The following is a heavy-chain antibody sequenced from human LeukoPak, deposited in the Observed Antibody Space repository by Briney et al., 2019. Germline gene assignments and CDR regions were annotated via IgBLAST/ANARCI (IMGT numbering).Heavy chain of an antibody. V-gene: IGHV3-7*03. J-gene: IGHJ4*02. CDR2: IKQDGSEI. CDR1: GFSFSNYW. D-gene: IGHD3-22*01. CDR3: AKDIQAQTDYYDSSGFGY. Sequence: GGSLRLSCEASGFSFSNYWMSWVRQAPGKGLEWVANIKQDGSEIYYVDSVRGRFTISRDNAKNSLYLQMNSLRAEDTALYYCAKDIQAQTDYYDSSGFGYWGQGTLVTVSS.